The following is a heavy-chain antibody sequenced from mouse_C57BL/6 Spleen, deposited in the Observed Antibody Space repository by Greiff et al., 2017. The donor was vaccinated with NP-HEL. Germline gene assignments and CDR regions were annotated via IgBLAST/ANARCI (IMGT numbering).Heavy chain of an antibody. Sequence: VQLQQSGPELVKPGASVKISCKASGYAFSSSWMNWVKQRPGKGLEWIGRIYPGDGDTNYNGKFKGKATLTADKSSSTAYMQLSSLTSEDSAVYFCARTVLTGTGYFDYWGQGTTLTVSS. CDR2: IYPGDGDT. V-gene: IGHV1-82*01. J-gene: IGHJ2*01. CDR3: ARTVLTGTGYFDY. D-gene: IGHD4-1*01. CDR1: GYAFSSSW.